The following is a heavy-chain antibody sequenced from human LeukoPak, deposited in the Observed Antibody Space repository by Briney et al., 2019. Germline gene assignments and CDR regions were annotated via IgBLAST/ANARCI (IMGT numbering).Heavy chain of an antibody. D-gene: IGHD1-26*01. Sequence: GSSVKVSCKASGGTFSSYAISWVRQAPGQGLEWMGWINTNTGNPTYAQGFTGRFVFSLDTSVSTAYLQISSLKAEDTAVYYCAREIPWELGVYFDYWGQGTLVTVSS. V-gene: IGHV7-4-1*02. CDR3: AREIPWELGVYFDY. CDR2: INTNTGNP. CDR1: GGTFSSYA. J-gene: IGHJ4*02.